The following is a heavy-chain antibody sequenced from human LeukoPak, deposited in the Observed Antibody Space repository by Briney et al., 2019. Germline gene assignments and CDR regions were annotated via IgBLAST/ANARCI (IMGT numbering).Heavy chain of an antibody. J-gene: IGHJ6*03. CDR3: SRADYYGSGSPISLDV. CDR1: GFTFSDYY. CDR2: IRSSAYGATT. D-gene: IGHD3-10*01. V-gene: IGHV3-49*04. Sequence: GGSLRLSCAASGFTFSDYYMSWVRQAPGKGLEWVGFIRSSAYGATTEYAASVKGRFTISRDDSKSIAFLQMNSLKTEDTAVYYCSRADYYGSGSPISLDVWGKGTTVTVS.